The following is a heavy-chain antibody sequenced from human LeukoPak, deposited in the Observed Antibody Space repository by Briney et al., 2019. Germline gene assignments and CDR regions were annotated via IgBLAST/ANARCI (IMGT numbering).Heavy chain of an antibody. D-gene: IGHD3-10*01. J-gene: IGHJ6*02. CDR3: ARDPKYYYGSGSSPHWV. CDR2: IYYSGST. V-gene: IGHV4-30-4*01. CDR1: GGSISSGDYY. Sequence: SETLSLTCTVSGGSISSGDYYWSWIRQPPGKGLEWIGHIYYSGSTYYNPSLKSRVTISVGTSKNQFSLKLSSVTAADTAVYYCARDPKYYYGSGSSPHWVWGQGTTVTVSS.